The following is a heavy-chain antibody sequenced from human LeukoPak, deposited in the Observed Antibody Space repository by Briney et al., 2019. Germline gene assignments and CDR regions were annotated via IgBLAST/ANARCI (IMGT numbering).Heavy chain of an antibody. CDR3: ARHVSYGPAFDY. D-gene: IGHD5-18*01. CDR1: GYSISSGYY. Sequence: PSETLSLTCAVSGYSISSGYYCGWIRQPPGKGLEWIGSIYHSGSTYYNPSLKSRVTISVDTSKNQFSLKLSSVTAADTAAYYCARHVSYGPAFDYWGQGTLVTVSS. V-gene: IGHV4-38-2*01. CDR2: IYHSGST. J-gene: IGHJ4*02.